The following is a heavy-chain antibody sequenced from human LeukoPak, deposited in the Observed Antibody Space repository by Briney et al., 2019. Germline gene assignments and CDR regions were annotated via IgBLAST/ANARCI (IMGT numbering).Heavy chain of an antibody. V-gene: IGHV3-30*04. CDR2: LSYGGSNK. CDR3: ARDHYGSGSSPAY. D-gene: IGHD3-10*01. J-gene: IGHJ4*02. Sequence: GGSLRLSCAASGFTFGSYAMHWVRQAPGKGLEWVALLSYGGSNKYSADSVKGRLTISRDNSKNTLYLQMNSLRAEDTAVYFCARDHYGSGSSPAYWGQGTLVTVSS. CDR1: GFTFGSYA.